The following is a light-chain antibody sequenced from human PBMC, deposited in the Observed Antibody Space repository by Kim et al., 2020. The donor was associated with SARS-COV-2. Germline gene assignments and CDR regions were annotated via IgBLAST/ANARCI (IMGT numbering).Light chain of an antibody. CDR2: GAS. V-gene: IGKV3-20*01. CDR1: QSISSNY. J-gene: IGKJ1*01. CDR3: QQYESSPQT. Sequence: SPGERDTLSCRASQSISSNYLAWYQQKPGQAPRLLIYGASSRATGIPDRFSGSGSGTDFTLTISRLEPEDSAMYYCQQYESSPQTFGQGTKVDIK.